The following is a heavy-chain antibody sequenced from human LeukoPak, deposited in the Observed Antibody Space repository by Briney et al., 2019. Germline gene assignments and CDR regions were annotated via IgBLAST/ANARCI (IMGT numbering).Heavy chain of an antibody. V-gene: IGHV3-23*01. CDR2: ISSGGDT. CDR3: WTRYSGNYYHF. D-gene: IGHD1-26*01. Sequence: PTGGSLRLSCAASGFTFSSYAMNWVRHPPGKGLEWVSSISSGGDTYYADSVKGRFTISRDNSKNMLYLQMNSLRVEDTAVYYCWTRYSGNYYHFWGQGPLVTVS. CDR1: GFTFSSYA. J-gene: IGHJ4*02.